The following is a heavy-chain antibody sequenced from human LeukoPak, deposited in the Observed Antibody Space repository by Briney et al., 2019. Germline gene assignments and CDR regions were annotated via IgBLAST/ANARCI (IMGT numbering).Heavy chain of an antibody. CDR2: IYSGESDT. V-gene: IGHV5-51*01. CDR1: GYNLTSYW. D-gene: IGHD2-2*02. J-gene: IGHJ4*02. Sequence: GEALEISLWSSGYNLTSYWIDLVRPVSGKGLEWMGIIYSGESDTRYSPSFQGQVTISADKSISAAYLQWSSLKASDNAMYYCAIGGDSSTSCYRCFDYWGQGTLVTVSS. CDR3: AIGGDSSTSCYRCFDY.